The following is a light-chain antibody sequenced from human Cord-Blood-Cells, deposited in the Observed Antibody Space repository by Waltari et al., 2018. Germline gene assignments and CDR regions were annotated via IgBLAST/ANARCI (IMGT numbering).Light chain of an antibody. CDR2: GAS. Sequence: EIVLTQSPGTLSLSPGERATLSCRASQSVSSSYLAWYQQKPGQAPRPLIYGASSRATGIPDRFSGSGSGTDFTLTISRLEPEGFAVYYCQQYGSSPMAFGQGTKVEIK. J-gene: IGKJ1*01. CDR1: QSVSSSY. CDR3: QQYGSSPMA. V-gene: IGKV3-20*01.